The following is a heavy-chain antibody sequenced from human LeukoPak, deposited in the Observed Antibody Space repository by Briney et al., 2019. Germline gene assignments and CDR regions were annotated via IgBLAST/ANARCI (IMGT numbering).Heavy chain of an antibody. Sequence: GGSLRLSCAASGFTFSSYGMHWVRQAPGKGLEWVAFIRYDGSNKYYADSVKGRFTISRDNSKNTLSLQMNSLRAEDTAVYYCARVGGSTGGYYYYMDVWGKGTTVTVSS. CDR2: IRYDGSNK. D-gene: IGHD7-27*01. V-gene: IGHV3-30*02. CDR1: GFTFSSYG. J-gene: IGHJ6*03. CDR3: ARVGGSTGGYYYYMDV.